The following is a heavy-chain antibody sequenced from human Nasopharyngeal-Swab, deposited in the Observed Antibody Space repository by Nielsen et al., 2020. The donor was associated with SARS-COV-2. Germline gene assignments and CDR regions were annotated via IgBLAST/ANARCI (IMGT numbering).Heavy chain of an antibody. CDR2: TYYRSMWNN. Sequence: LRLSCAISGDSVSSNTAAWNWIRQSPSRGLEWLGRTYYRSMWNNDYAVSVRGRITINPDPSKNQFSLQLNSVTPEDTAVYYCARIAVAVSPVWGQGTLVTVSS. J-gene: IGHJ4*02. CDR1: GDSVSSNTAA. D-gene: IGHD6-19*01. CDR3: ARIAVAVSPV. V-gene: IGHV6-1*01.